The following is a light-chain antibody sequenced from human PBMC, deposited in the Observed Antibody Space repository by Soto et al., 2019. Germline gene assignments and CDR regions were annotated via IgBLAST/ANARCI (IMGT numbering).Light chain of an antibody. J-gene: IGKJ2*01. CDR3: QQYKNYWPYT. CDR2: KAS. Sequence: DIQMTQSPSTLSASVGDRVTITCRASQSIGSWLAWYQQKPGQAPKRLIYKASNLETGVPSRFSASGSGTDFTLTITSLQPDDFATYYCQQYKNYWPYTFGQGTKLEIK. CDR1: QSIGSW. V-gene: IGKV1-5*03.